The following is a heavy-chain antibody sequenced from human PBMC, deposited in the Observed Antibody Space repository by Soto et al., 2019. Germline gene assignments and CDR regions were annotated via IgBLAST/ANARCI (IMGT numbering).Heavy chain of an antibody. CDR2: TSGSGTST. J-gene: IGHJ3*02. CDR1: GFTFSTYG. D-gene: IGHD3-3*01. CDR3: AKSMHYDFWSGYSRAFGI. V-gene: IGHV3-23*01. Sequence: EVQLLESGGGLVQPGGSLRLACAASGFTFSTYGMTWVRQSPGKGLEWVSATSGSGTSTYYADSVRGRFTISRDNSENTLYLQMHSLRVEDTAVYYCAKSMHYDFWSGYSRAFGIWGQGTMVTVSS.